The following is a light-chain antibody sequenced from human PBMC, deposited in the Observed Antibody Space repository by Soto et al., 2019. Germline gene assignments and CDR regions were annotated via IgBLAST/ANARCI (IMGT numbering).Light chain of an antibody. CDR2: GAS. CDR3: QQYNNWPLT. J-gene: IGKJ4*01. CDR1: QSVSSN. Sequence: EIVMTQSPATLSVSPGERATLSCRASQSVSSNLAWYQQKPGQAPRLLIYGASTRATGIPSRFSGSGSGTECTLTISSLQSEDFAVYYCQQYNNWPLTFGGGTKVEMK. V-gene: IGKV3-15*01.